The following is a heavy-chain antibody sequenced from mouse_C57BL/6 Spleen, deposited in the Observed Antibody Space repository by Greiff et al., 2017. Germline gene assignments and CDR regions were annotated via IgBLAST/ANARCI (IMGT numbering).Heavy chain of an antibody. CDR1: GYTFTSCW. Sequence: VLLQQPGAELVKPGASVSMSCTASGYTFTSCWITCVMQRPGQGLQWIGDIYPGSGSTNYNEQLKSQATLTVDTSSSTAYLQLSSLTSEDSAVSSCARYGSSYWYLDVWGKGTTVTVSS. CDR3: ARYGSSYWYLDV. J-gene: IGHJ1*03. D-gene: IGHD1-1*01. V-gene: IGHV1-55*01. CDR2: IYPGSGST.